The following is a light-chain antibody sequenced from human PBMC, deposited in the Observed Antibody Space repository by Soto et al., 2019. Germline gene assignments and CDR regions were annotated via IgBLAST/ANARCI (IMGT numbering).Light chain of an antibody. V-gene: IGLV1-40*01. CDR1: SSNIGAGYD. Sequence: QSVLTQPPSVSGAPGQRVTISCTGSSSNIGAGYDVHWYQQLPGTAPKLLIYGNSNRPSGVPDRFSGSKSGTSASLAISGLRSDDEADYYCAAWDDSLSGWVFGGGTKVTVL. CDR2: GNS. CDR3: AAWDDSLSGWV. J-gene: IGLJ2*01.